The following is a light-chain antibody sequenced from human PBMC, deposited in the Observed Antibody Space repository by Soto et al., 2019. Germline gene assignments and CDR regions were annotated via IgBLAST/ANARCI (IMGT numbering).Light chain of an antibody. V-gene: IGKV3-15*01. CDR2: GAS. Sequence: EVVLTQSPGTLSLSPGERATLSCRASQTFTTSSLAWYQQKPGQAPRLLIYGASTRATGIPARFSGSGSGTEFTLTISSLQSEDFAVYYCQQYNNWPRTFGQGTKVDIK. CDR1: QTFTTS. CDR3: QQYNNWPRT. J-gene: IGKJ1*01.